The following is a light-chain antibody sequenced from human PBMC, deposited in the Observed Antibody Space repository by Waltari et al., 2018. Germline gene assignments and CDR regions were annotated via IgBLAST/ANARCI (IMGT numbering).Light chain of an antibody. V-gene: IGKV3-20*01. CDR2: GAS. J-gene: IGKJ4*01. CDR3: QQYDGEVLT. CDR1: KSVSRNY. Sequence: EIVLTQSPGTLSFSPGERATLSRRASKSVSRNYLNWYQQKGGQAPRLLIHGASIRATGIPDRFSGSGSGTDFTLTISRLEPEDFAVYYCQQYDGEVLTFGGGTKVEI.